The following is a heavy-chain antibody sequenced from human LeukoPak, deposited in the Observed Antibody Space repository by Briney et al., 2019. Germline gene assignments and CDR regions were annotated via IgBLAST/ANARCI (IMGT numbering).Heavy chain of an antibody. V-gene: IGHV4-59*12. Sequence: SETLSLTCTVSGGSISSYYWSWIRQPPGKGLEWIGYIYYSGSTNYNPSLKSRVTISVDTSKNQFSLKLSSVTAADTAVYYCARDRLSHGSGSYYSNWFDPWGQGTLVTVSS. D-gene: IGHD3-10*01. CDR3: ARDRLSHGSGSYYSNWFDP. CDR2: IYYSGST. CDR1: GGSISSYY. J-gene: IGHJ5*02.